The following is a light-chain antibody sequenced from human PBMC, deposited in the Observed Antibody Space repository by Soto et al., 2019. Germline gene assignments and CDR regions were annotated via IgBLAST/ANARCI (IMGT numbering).Light chain of an antibody. CDR2: WAS. CDR3: QQYYGTPRT. CDR1: QSISNW. J-gene: IGKJ1*01. V-gene: IGKV4-1*01. Sequence: DIQMTQSPSTLPASVGYRVTITGRASQSISNWLAWYQQKPGQPPKLLIYWASTRESGVPDRFSGSGSGTDFTLTISSLQAEDVAVYYCQQYYGTPRTFGQGTKV.